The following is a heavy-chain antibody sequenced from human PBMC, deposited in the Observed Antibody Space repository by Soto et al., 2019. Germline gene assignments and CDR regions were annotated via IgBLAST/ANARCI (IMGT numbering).Heavy chain of an antibody. Sequence: IGNSMHGVPLNKGQGLEWMGWINPNSGGTNYAQKVQGWVTMTRDTSTSTAYMEVSRLRSDDTAVYYCARVVLPVTTGEPAYCNGMDFLRNRSTVTVSS. CDR3: ARVVLPVTTGEPAYCNGMDF. V-gene: IGHV1-2*04. CDR2: INPNSGGT. D-gene: IGHD4-4*01. CDR1: IGNS. J-gene: IGHJ6*01.